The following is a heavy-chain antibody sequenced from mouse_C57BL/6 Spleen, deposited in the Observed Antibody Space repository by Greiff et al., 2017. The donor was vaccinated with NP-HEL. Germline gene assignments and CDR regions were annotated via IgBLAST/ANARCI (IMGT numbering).Heavy chain of an antibody. D-gene: IGHD2-3*01. CDR3: ARKDYDGYSSFAY. CDR2: IWSGGST. CDR1: GFSLTSYG. V-gene: IGHV2-2*01. J-gene: IGHJ3*01. Sequence: VKVVESGPGLVQPSQSLSITCTVSGFSLTSYGVHWVRQSPGKGLEWLGVIWSGGSTDYNAAFISRLSISKDNSKSQVFFKMNSLQADDTAIYYCARKDYDGYSSFAYWGQGTLVTVSA.